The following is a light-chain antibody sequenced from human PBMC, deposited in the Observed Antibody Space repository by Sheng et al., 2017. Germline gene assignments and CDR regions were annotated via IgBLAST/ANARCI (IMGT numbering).Light chain of an antibody. CDR1: SSDVGGYNY. V-gene: IGLV2-8*01. CDR2: EVT. CDR3: SSYAGSNNFVV. J-gene: IGLJ2*01. Sequence: QSALTQPPPASGSPGQSVTISCTGTSSDVGGYNYVSWYQQHPGKGPKLMIYEVTKRPSGVPDRFSGSKSGNTASLTVSGLQAEDEADYYCSSYAGSNNFVVFGGGTKLTVL.